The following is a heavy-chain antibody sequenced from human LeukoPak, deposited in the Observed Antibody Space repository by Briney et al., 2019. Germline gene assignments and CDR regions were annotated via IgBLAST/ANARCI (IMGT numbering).Heavy chain of an antibody. D-gene: IGHD3-10*01. CDR3: ATGSEVGGGIRPLDF. V-gene: IGHV3-30-3*01. CDR1: GFTFSTYA. J-gene: IGHJ4*02. Sequence: GGSVRLSCAASGFTFSTYAMHWARQVPGKGLEWLTLISYDGNYKYYADSVKGRLTISRDNYANTLYLQMNSLRPEDTAVFYCATGSEVGGGIRPLDFWAQGTLVPVSS. CDR2: ISYDGNYK.